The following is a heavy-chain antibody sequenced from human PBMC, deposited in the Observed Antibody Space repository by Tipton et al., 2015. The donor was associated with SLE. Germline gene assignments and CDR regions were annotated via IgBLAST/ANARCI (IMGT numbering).Heavy chain of an antibody. Sequence: LRLSCAVYGGSFSGYYWSWIRQPPGKGLEWIGEINQSGSTNYNPSLKSRVTISLDTSKNQFSLKLSSVTAADTAVYYCARERIAAAGTGAFDIWGQGTMVTVSS. V-gene: IGHV4-34*01. CDR2: INQSGST. D-gene: IGHD6-13*01. CDR1: GGSFSGYY. CDR3: ARERIAAAGTGAFDI. J-gene: IGHJ3*02.